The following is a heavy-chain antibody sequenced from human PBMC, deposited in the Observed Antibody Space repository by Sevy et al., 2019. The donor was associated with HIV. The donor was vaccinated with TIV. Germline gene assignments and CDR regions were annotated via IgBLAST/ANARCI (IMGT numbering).Heavy chain of an antibody. CDR1: GFTFSTYT. V-gene: IGHV3-21*01. D-gene: IGHD6-13*01. CDR3: ARGHSSSWPYFDY. CDR2: ISFSSNYI. J-gene: IGHJ4*02. Sequence: GGSLRRSCAASGFTFSTYTMNWVRQAPGKALQWVSSISFSSNYIFFADSMKGRFTISRDNAKNSLYLQMNSLRAEDTAVYYCARGHSSSWPYFDYWGQGTLVTVSS.